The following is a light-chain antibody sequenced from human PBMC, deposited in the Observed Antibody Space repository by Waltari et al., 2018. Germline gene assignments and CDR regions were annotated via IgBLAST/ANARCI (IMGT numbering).Light chain of an antibody. V-gene: IGKV1-39*01. CDR2: AAS. CDR1: QSISRY. Sequence: DIQMTQSPSSLSASVGDRVTITCQASQSISRYFNWYQQKPGEAPKLLIYAASSLQSRVPSRFSGSGSGTDFTLTISSLQPEDFATYYCQQSYSTPGTFGPGTKVDIK. CDR3: QQSYSTPGT. J-gene: IGKJ3*01.